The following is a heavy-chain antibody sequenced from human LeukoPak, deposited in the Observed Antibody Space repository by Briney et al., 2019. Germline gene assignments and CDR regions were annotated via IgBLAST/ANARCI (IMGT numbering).Heavy chain of an antibody. J-gene: IGHJ4*02. CDR1: GFTSSNAW. Sequence: GGSLRLSCAASGFTSSNAWMSWVRQVSGKGLEWVGRIKSKTEGGITDYAAPVKGRFTIPRDDSKNTLHLQMNSLKTEDTAVYYCTTPIMGATRAGFGFWGQGTLVTVSS. D-gene: IGHD1-26*01. V-gene: IGHV3-15*01. CDR2: IKSKTEGGIT. CDR3: TTPIMGATRAGFGF.